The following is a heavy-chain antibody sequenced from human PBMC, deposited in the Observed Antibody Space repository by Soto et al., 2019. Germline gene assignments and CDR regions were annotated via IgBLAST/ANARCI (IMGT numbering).Heavy chain of an antibody. Sequence: QVQLVQSGAEVKKPGASVKVSCKASGYTFTGYYMHWVRQAPGQGLEWMGWINPNSGGTNYAQKFQGWVTMTRDTSISTAYMELSRLRSDDTAVYYCASSVNSSGWSDAFDIGGQGTMVTVSS. V-gene: IGHV1-2*04. J-gene: IGHJ3*02. CDR1: GYTFTGYY. CDR2: INPNSGGT. D-gene: IGHD6-19*01. CDR3: ASSVNSSGWSDAFDI.